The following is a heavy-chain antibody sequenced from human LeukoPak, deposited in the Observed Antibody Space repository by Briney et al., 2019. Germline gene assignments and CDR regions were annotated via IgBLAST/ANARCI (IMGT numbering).Heavy chain of an antibody. CDR3: ARDLTAFDI. V-gene: IGHV4-38-2*02. CDR2: IYHSGST. CDR1: GYSISSGYY. Sequence: SETLSLTCTVSGYSISSGYYWGWIRQPPGKGLEWIGSIYHSGSTYYNPSLKSRVTISVDRSKNQFSLKLSSVTAADTAVYYCARDLTAFDIWGQGTMVTVSS. J-gene: IGHJ3*02.